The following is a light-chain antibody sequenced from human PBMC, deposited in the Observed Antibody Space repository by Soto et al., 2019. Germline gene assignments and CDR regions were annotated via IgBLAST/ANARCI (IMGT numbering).Light chain of an antibody. J-gene: IGLJ2*01. CDR3: SSYTSSSTLV. CDR2: EVN. Sequence: QSALTQPASVSGSPGQSITISCTGTSSDVGGYNYVSWYQQHPGKAPKLMIYEVNDRPSGVSSRFSGSKSGNTASLTISGLQAEDEADYYCSSYTSSSTLVFGGGTKLTV. V-gene: IGLV2-14*01. CDR1: SSDVGGYNY.